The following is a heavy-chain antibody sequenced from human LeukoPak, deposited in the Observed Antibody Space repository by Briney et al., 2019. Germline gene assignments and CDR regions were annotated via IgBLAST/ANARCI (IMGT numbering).Heavy chain of an antibody. CDR3: ARGQKWGRSWFDL. Sequence: PSETLSLTCAVYGGSFSGYYWSWIRQPPGKGLEWIGEINHSGSTNYNPSLKSRVTISVDTSKNQFSLKLSSVTAADTAVYYCARGQKWGRSWFDLWGQGTLVTVSS. CDR2: INHSGST. D-gene: IGHD3-16*01. CDR1: GGSFSGYY. J-gene: IGHJ5*02. V-gene: IGHV4-34*01.